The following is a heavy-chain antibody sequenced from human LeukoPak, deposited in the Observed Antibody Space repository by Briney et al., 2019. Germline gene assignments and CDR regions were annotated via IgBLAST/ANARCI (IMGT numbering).Heavy chain of an antibody. D-gene: IGHD5-12*01. CDR2: ISYDGSNK. CDR1: GFTFSSYA. J-gene: IGHJ4*02. CDR3: ARDPQTPIVATIYFDY. V-gene: IGHV3-30*04. Sequence: GGSLRLSCAASGFTFSSYAMHWVRQAPGKGLEWVAVISYDGSNKYYADSVKGRFTISRDNSENTLYLQMNSLRAEDTAVYYCARDPQTPIVATIYFDYWGQGTLVTVSS.